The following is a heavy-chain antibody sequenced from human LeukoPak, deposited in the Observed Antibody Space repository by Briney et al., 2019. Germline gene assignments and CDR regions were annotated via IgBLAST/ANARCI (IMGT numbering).Heavy chain of an antibody. Sequence: SQTLSLTCAISGDSVTSNSVGWNWIRQSPSRGLEWLGRTYYRSKWYTDYAASVIGRITTNPDTSKNQFSLQLNSVAPDDTAVYYCVREKCDGGSCYLDYWGQGTLVTVSS. V-gene: IGHV6-1*01. CDR1: GDSVTSNSVG. CDR2: TYYRSKWYT. D-gene: IGHD2-15*01. CDR3: VREKCDGGSCYLDY. J-gene: IGHJ4*02.